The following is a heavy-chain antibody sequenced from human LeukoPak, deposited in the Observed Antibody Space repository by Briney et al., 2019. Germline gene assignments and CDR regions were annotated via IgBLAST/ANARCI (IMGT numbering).Heavy chain of an antibody. CDR1: GYTCTGYY. V-gene: IGHV1-2*02. CDR2: INSNSGGT. D-gene: IGHD3-3*01. Sequence: ASVKVSCKASGYTCTGYYLHWVRQAPGQGLEWMGWINSNSGGTNYAQKFQGRVTLTRDTSISTAYMELSSLRSDDTAVYYCARGRFLEWFTLRFDPWGQGTLVTVSS. J-gene: IGHJ5*02. CDR3: ARGRFLEWFTLRFDP.